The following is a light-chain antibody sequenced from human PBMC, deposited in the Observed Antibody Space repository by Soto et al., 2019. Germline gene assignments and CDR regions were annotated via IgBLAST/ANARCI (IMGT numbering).Light chain of an antibody. CDR3: EQSYSTAP. J-gene: IGKJ1*01. V-gene: IGKV1-39*01. Sequence: DIQVTQSTSSLSASVGDRVTMAVRASQGIRNDLGWYQQKPGKDPKRLIYAASSLQSGVPSRFSGSGSGTDFTLTISSLPPEDFATYYCEQSYSTAPFGQGTKVAIK. CDR1: QGIRND. CDR2: AAS.